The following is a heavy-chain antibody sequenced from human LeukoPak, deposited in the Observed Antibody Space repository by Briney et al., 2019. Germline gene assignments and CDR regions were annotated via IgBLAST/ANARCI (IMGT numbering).Heavy chain of an antibody. CDR1: GGSISSYY. D-gene: IGHD3-10*01. V-gene: IGHV4-59*01. CDR3: ARGTNMVRGVTSAADFDY. J-gene: IGHJ4*02. CDR2: IYYSGST. Sequence: PSETLSLTCTVSGGSISSYYWSWLRQPPGKGLEWIGYIYYSGSTNYNPSLKSRATISVATSKNQFSLKLSSATAADTAVYYCARGTNMVRGVTSAADFDYWGQGTLVTVSS.